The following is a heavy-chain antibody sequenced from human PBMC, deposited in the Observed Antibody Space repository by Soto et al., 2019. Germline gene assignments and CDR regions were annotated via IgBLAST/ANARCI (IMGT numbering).Heavy chain of an antibody. CDR2: IKQDGSEK. J-gene: IGHJ4*02. CDR1: GFTFSR. Sequence: GGSLRLSCAASGFTFSRMGWVRQAPGKGLEWVANIKQDGSEKYYVDSVKGRFTISRDNAKNSLYLQMNSLRAEDTAVYYCASHGDYFDYWGQGTLVTVSS. D-gene: IGHD7-27*01. V-gene: IGHV3-7*01. CDR3: ASHGDYFDY.